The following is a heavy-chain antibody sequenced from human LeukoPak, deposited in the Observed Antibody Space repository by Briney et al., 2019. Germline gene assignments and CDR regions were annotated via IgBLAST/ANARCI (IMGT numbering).Heavy chain of an antibody. Sequence: SVKVSCKASGGTFSSYAINWVRQAPGQGLEWMGGIIPIFATANYAQKFQGRVTITADEPTSTAYMELSSLRSEDTAVYYCARDYGDYLFDYWGQGTLVTVSS. CDR1: GGTFSSYA. J-gene: IGHJ4*02. CDR2: IIPIFATA. V-gene: IGHV1-69*13. CDR3: ARDYGDYLFDY. D-gene: IGHD4-17*01.